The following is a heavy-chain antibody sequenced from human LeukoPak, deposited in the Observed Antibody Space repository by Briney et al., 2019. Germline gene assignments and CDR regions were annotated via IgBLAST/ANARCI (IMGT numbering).Heavy chain of an antibody. J-gene: IGHJ4*02. CDR3: ARLVMYDGVAPDY. V-gene: IGHV3-30*03. D-gene: IGHD2/OR15-2a*01. Sequence: PGRSLRLSCAASGFTFRTYAMHWVRQAPGKGLEWVAVISYDGRDEHYADSVKGRFTISRDNSKNTLYLQMNSLRAEDTAVYYCARLVMYDGVAPDYWGQGTLVTVSS. CDR2: ISYDGRDE. CDR1: GFTFRTYA.